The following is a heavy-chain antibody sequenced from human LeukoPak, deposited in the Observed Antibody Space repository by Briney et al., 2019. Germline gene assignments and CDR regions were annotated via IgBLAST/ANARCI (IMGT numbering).Heavy chain of an antibody. J-gene: IGHJ4*02. CDR1: GGSISSSSYY. CDR3: ARHLGPLPAGG. D-gene: IGHD2-2*01. CDR2: IYYSGST. V-gene: IGHV4-39*01. Sequence: SETLSLTCTVSGGSISSSSYYWGWIRQPPGKGLEWIGSIYYSGSTYYNPSLKSRVTISVDTSKNQFSLKLSSVTAADTAVYYCARHLGPLPAGGWGQGTLVTVSS.